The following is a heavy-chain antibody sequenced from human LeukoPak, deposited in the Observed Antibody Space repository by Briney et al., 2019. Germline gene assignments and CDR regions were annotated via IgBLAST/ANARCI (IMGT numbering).Heavy chain of an antibody. CDR1: GFMFDDYA. Sequence: PGGSLRLSCAASGFMFDDYAMHWVRQAPGKGLEWVSLISWDGGGTYYADSVKGRFTISRDNSKNSLYLQMKSLRPEDTALYYCGKGDFTAVPGGIDQWGQGTLVTVSS. CDR3: GKGDFTAVPGGIDQ. J-gene: IGHJ4*02. CDR2: ISWDGGGT. D-gene: IGHD6-19*01. V-gene: IGHV3-43D*03.